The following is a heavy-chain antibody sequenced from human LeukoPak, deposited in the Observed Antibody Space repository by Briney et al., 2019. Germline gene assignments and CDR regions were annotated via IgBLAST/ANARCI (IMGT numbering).Heavy chain of an antibody. CDR1: GGSISGYY. D-gene: IGHD1-26*01. Sequence: SETLSLTCTVSGGSISGYYWSWIRQPPGKGLEWIGYIFYSGSTNYNPSLKSRVTISVDTSKNQFSLKLSSVTAADTAVYYCARGEWDLLFDYWGQGTLATVSS. CDR2: IFYSGST. J-gene: IGHJ4*02. V-gene: IGHV4-59*01. CDR3: ARGEWDLLFDY.